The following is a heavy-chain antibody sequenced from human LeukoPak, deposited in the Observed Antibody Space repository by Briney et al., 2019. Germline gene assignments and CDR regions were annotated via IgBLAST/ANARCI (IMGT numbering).Heavy chain of an antibody. J-gene: IGHJ4*02. V-gene: IGHV4-34*01. D-gene: IGHD3-10*01. CDR3: ARGHRITMVRGVRYFDY. CDR2: INHSGST. Sequence: PSETLSLTCAVYGGSFSGYYWSWIRQPPGKGLEWIGEINHSGSTNYNPSLKSRVTISVDTSKNQFSLKLSSVTAADTAVYYCARGHRITMVRGVRYFDYWGQGTLVTVSS. CDR1: GGSFSGYY.